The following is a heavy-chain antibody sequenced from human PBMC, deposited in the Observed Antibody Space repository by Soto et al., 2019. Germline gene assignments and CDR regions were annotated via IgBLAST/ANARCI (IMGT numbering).Heavy chain of an antibody. V-gene: IGHV1-69*13. CDR3: ARDREYSSGWSPVYSYYGMDV. CDR2: IIPMFGTA. D-gene: IGHD6-19*01. CDR1: GGTFSSYA. Sequence: QVQMVQSGAEVKKPGSSVKVSCKPSGGTFSSYAFSWVRQAPGQGLEWMGGIIPMFGTANYAQKFQGRVTITADEYTTTAYMELSSLRSDDTAVYYCARDREYSSGWSPVYSYYGMDVWGQGTTVTVSS. J-gene: IGHJ6*02.